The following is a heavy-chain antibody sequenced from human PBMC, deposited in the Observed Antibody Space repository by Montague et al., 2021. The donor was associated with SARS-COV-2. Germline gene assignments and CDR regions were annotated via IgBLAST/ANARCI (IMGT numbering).Heavy chain of an antibody. CDR1: GFSLSTSGVG. V-gene: IGHV2-5*02. CDR2: IYWGDDK. CDR3: AHSGVGYFYYGMDV. Sequence: PALVKPTQTLTLTCTFSGFSLSTSGVGVGWIRQPPGKALEWLALIYWGDDKRYSPSLKSRLTITKDTSKNQVVLTMTNMDPVDTATYYCAHSGVGYFYYGMDVWGQGTTVTVSS. J-gene: IGHJ6*02. D-gene: IGHD3-3*01.